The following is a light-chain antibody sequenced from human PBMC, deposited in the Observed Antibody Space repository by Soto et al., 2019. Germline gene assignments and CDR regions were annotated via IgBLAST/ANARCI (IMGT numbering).Light chain of an antibody. CDR3: QQLDSYPRT. CDR1: QDIRNY. V-gene: IGKV1-9*01. J-gene: IGKJ1*01. CDR2: AAS. Sequence: DIQLTQSPSFLSTSVGDRVTITCRASQDIRNYLAWYQQKPGKAPKVLIYAASTLLSGVPSRFSGSGSGTEFSLTISSLQPEDFVTYYCQQLDSYPRTFGQGTKVEI.